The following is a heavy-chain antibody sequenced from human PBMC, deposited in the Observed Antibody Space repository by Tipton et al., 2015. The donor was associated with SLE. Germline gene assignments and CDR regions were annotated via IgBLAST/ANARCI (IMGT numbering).Heavy chain of an antibody. J-gene: IGHJ4*02. D-gene: IGHD2-2*01. Sequence: SLRLSCAASGFTFSTYVMTWVRQAPGKGLEWVAGISGSGSRTYYADSVKGRFTISRDNSKNTLFLQMSSLRAEDTAVYYCAKGGYCRTTACYRGYWGQGTLVTVSS. V-gene: IGHV3-23*01. CDR1: GFTFSTYV. CDR3: AKGGYCRTTACYRGY. CDR2: ISGSGSRT.